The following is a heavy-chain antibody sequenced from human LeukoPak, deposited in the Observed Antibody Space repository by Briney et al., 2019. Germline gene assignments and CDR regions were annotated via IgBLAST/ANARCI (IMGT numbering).Heavy chain of an antibody. V-gene: IGHV3-30*03. CDR2: ISYDGTNK. Sequence: PGRSLRLSCAASGFTFSNYDMHWVRQAPGKGLEWVAVISYDGTNKYYADSVKGRFTISRDNSKNTVSLQMNSLRAGDTAVYYCAREAASSSGWYIDYWGQGTLVAVSS. D-gene: IGHD6-25*01. J-gene: IGHJ4*02. CDR3: AREAASSSGWYIDY. CDR1: GFTFSNYD.